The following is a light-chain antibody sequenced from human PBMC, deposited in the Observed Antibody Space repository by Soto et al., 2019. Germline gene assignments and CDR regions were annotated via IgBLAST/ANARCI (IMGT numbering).Light chain of an antibody. J-gene: IGLJ3*02. Sequence: QAVLTQPPSLSGAPGQRVTISCTGSSSNIGASSDVHWYQQLPGTAPKLLIYGNSNRPSGVPDRFSGSKSGTSASLAITGLQAEDEADYSCQSYDSSLSGWVFGGGTKLNVL. V-gene: IGLV1-40*01. CDR2: GNS. CDR3: QSYDSSLSGWV. CDR1: SSNIGASSD.